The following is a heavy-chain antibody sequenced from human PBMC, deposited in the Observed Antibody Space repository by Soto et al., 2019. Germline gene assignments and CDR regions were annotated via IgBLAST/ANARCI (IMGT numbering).Heavy chain of an antibody. CDR2: ISYDGSNK. V-gene: IGHV3-30*18. Sequence: GGSLRLSCAASGFTFSSYGMHWVRQAPGKGLEWVAVISYDGSNKYYADSVKGRFTISRDNSKNTLYLQMNSLRAEDTAVYYCAKTSKMATISVPTDYWGQGTLVTVSS. CDR1: GFTFSSYG. D-gene: IGHD5-12*01. CDR3: AKTSKMATISVPTDY. J-gene: IGHJ4*02.